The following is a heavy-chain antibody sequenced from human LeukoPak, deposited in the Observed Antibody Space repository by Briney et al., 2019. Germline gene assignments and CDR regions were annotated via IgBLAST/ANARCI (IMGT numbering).Heavy chain of an antibody. CDR3: ARNPGKVGATLFNWFDA. D-gene: IGHD1-26*01. J-gene: IGHJ5*02. Sequence: SETLSLTCTVSDYSISRGYYWGWIRQPPGRGLEWIGNIYHIGNTHYNPSLKSRITISLDTSKNQFSLKLTSVTAADTAIYFCARNPGKVGATLFNWFDAWGQGTLVTVSS. CDR1: DYSISRGYY. CDR2: IYHIGNT. V-gene: IGHV4-38-2*02.